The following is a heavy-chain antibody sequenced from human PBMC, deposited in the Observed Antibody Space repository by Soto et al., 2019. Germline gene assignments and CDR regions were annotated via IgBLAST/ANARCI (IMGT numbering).Heavy chain of an antibody. CDR1: GASIITDNW. CDR2: IYHSGNT. V-gene: IGHV4-4*02. D-gene: IGHD3-10*01. Sequence: QVQLQESGPGLVKPSGTLSLTCALSGASIITDNWWIWVRQPPGKEMEWIGEIYHSGNTNFNPSVNSRVTISVDTSKNQFALTVSSVTAADTAIYYCARASASSKLRGVVINWGQGTLVTVSS. CDR3: ARASASSKLRGVVIN. J-gene: IGHJ4*02.